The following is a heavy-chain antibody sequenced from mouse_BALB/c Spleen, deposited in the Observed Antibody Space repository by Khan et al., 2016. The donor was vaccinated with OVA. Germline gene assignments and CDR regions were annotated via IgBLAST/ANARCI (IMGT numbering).Heavy chain of an antibody. Sequence: QVQLQQSGAELAKPGASVKMSCKASGYTFVNYWILWVRQRPGQGLEWIGYINPSIAYTENNQNFKDKATLTADKSSSTAYMQLNSLTSEDSAVXDVARRGLLWDFDYWGQGTTLTVSS. CDR1: GYTFVNYW. D-gene: IGHD2-1*01. V-gene: IGHV1-7*01. CDR3: ARRGLLWDFDY. CDR2: INPSIAYT. J-gene: IGHJ2*01.